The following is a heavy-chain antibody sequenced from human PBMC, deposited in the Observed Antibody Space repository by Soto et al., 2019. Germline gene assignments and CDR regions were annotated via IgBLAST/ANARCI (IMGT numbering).Heavy chain of an antibody. CDR2: ISSSGGNT. CDR3: VKGGSYRSGSNKDY. Sequence: GGSLRLSCSASGFTFSSYAMHWVRQAPGKGLEYVSAISSSGGNTYFADSVKGRFTISRDNSKNTLYLQMSSLRPEDTAVYYCVKGGSYRSGSNKDYWGQGTLVTVSS. J-gene: IGHJ4*02. CDR1: GFTFSSYA. V-gene: IGHV3-64D*06. D-gene: IGHD2-15*01.